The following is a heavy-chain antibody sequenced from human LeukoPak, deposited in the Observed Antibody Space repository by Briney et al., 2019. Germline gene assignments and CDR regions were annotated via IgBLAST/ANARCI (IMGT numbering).Heavy chain of an antibody. CDR1: GFTFSSHW. Sequence: GGSLRLSCAASGFTFSSHWMHWVRQAPGKGLVWVSRINSDGSSISYADSVKGRFTISRDNAKNTLYLQMNSLRAEDTAVYYCARVSPLSHYYGSGRQLFLDYWGQGTLVTVSS. CDR3: ARVSPLSHYYGSGRQLFLDY. J-gene: IGHJ4*02. CDR2: INSDGSSI. D-gene: IGHD3-10*01. V-gene: IGHV3-74*01.